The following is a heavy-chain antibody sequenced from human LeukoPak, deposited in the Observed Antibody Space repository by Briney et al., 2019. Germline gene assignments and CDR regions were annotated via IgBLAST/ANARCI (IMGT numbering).Heavy chain of an antibody. V-gene: IGHV3-7*01. CDR3: ARDHVVDGLVFDY. D-gene: IGHD2-15*01. CDR2: INQDGSEK. Sequence: GGSLRLSCAASGFPFSSYWMSWVRQAPGKGLEWVANINQDGSEKYYVDSVKGRFTISRDNAKNSLYLQMNSLRAEDTAIYYCARDHVVDGLVFDYWGQGALVTVSS. J-gene: IGHJ4*02. CDR1: GFPFSSYW.